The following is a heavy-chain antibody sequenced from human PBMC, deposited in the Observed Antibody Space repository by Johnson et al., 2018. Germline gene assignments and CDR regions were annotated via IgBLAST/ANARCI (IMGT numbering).Heavy chain of an antibody. CDR1: GGSISSYY. CDR3: AIVMSRGVVVPAKEREHAFDI. J-gene: IGHJ3*02. D-gene: IGHD2-2*01. Sequence: QVQLQESGPGLVKPSETLSLTCTVSGGSISSYYWSWIRQPPGKGLEWMGDIYYSGSTNYNPSLKSRVTISVETTNNQFSLKLTYVTAADTAVYYCAIVMSRGVVVPAKEREHAFDIWGQGTMVTVSS. CDR2: IYYSGST. V-gene: IGHV4-59*01.